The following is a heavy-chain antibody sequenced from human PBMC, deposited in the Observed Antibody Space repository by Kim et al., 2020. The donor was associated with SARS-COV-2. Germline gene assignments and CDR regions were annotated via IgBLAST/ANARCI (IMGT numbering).Heavy chain of an antibody. CDR3: ATSKWDLSVLDY. CDR1: GYTFNNYG. J-gene: IGHJ4*02. D-gene: IGHD1-26*01. Sequence: ASVKVSCKASGYTFNNYGMSWVRQAPGQGLEWVGWVSVFDGHSKYSQAFQDRVTLTTDASTNTAYMDLKNLRSDDSAVYYCATSKWDLSVLDYWGQGTL. CDR2: VSVFDGHS. V-gene: IGHV1-18*01.